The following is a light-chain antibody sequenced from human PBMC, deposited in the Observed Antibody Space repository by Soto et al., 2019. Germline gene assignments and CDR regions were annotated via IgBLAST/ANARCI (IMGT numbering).Light chain of an antibody. Sequence: QAVVTQPPSASGTPGQRVTISCSGSSSNIGSNTVNWYQQLPGMAPKLLIYSNNQRPSGVPDRFSGSKSGTSASLAISGLQSEDEADYYCAAWDDSLNGLVVFGGGTKLTVL. CDR2: SNN. V-gene: IGLV1-44*01. CDR1: SSNIGSNT. CDR3: AAWDDSLNGLVV. J-gene: IGLJ2*01.